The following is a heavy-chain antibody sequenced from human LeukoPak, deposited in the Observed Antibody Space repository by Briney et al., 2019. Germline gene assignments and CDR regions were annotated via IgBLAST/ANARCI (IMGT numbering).Heavy chain of an antibody. CDR1: GYTFTSYD. CDR3: ARGYYGSGSQKGIDY. D-gene: IGHD3-10*01. V-gene: IGHV1-8*03. CDR2: MNPNSGNT. Sequence: EASVKVSCKASGYTFTSYDINWVRQAPGQGLEWMGWMNPNSGNTGYAQKFQGRVTITRNTSISTAYMELSSLRSEDTAVYYCARGYYGSGSQKGIDYWGQGTLVTVSS. J-gene: IGHJ4*02.